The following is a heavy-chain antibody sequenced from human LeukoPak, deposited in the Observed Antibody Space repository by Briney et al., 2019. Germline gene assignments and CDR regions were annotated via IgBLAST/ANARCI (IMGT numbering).Heavy chain of an antibody. J-gene: IGHJ3*02. CDR3: ARPLDYYDSSGYYGAFDI. Sequence: GESLKISCNGSGYIFTSYWIGWVRQMPGKGLEWMGIIYPGDSDTRYSPSFQGQVTISADKSISTAYLQWSSLKASDTAMYYCARPLDYYDSSGYYGAFDIWGQGTMVTVSS. D-gene: IGHD3-22*01. V-gene: IGHV5-51*03. CDR2: IYPGDSDT. CDR1: GYIFTSYW.